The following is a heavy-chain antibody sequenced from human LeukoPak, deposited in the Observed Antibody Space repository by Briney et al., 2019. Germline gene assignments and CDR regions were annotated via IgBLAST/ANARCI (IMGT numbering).Heavy chain of an antibody. V-gene: IGHV3-9*01. J-gene: IGHJ4*02. CDR3: AKGAAADKKRVDY. CDR2: ISWNSGSI. CDR1: GFTFDDYA. D-gene: IGHD6-13*01. Sequence: GGSLRLPCAASGFTFDDYAMHWVRQAPGKGLEWVSGISWNSGSIGYADSVKGRFTISRDNAKNSLYLQMNSLRAEDTALYYCAKGAAADKKRVDYWGQGTLVTVSS.